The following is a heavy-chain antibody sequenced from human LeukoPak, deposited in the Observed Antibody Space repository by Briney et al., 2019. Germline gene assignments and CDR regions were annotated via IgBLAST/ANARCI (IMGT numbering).Heavy chain of an antibody. J-gene: IGHJ4*02. V-gene: IGHV4-59*01. D-gene: IGHD5-24*01. CDR2: IYYSGST. CDR3: GRDLGYGYNYFDY. Sequence: SETLSLTCTVSGGSISSYYWSWIRQPPGKGLEWIGYIYYSGSTNYNPSLKSRVTISVDTSKNQFSLKLSSVTAADTAVYYCGRDLGYGYNYFDYWGQGTLVTVSS. CDR1: GGSISSYY.